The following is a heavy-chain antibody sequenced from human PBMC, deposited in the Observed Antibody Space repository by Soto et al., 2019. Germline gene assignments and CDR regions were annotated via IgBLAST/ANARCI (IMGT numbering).Heavy chain of an antibody. Sequence: QPGGSLRLSCTASGFTFSNSAMIWVRQAPGQGLEWVASISENGGSRGGTYYEDSVKGRFTISRNNSKSTLYLQVDSLTGADTAVYYCASAKAVVVAALGIWGQGTMVTVSS. CDR1: GFTFSNSA. CDR3: ASAKAVVVAALGI. J-gene: IGHJ3*02. V-gene: IGHV3-23*01. CDR2: ISENGGSRGGT. D-gene: IGHD2-21*01.